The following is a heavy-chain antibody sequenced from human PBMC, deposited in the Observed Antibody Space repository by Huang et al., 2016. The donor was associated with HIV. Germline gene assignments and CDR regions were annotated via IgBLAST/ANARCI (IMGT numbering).Heavy chain of an antibody. CDR1: CDSVISASYY. J-gene: IGHJ4*02. CDR2: IYFSGGT. D-gene: IGHD3-10*01. Sequence: QVQLQESGPGLVKPSETLSLSCTVSCDSVISASYYWSSIRQPPGRAREWIGYIYFSGGTNYNPSLKSRVTISIDTSKNQFSLRLSSVTAADTAVYYCVSHGSGTADYWGQGTLVTVSS. CDR3: VSHGSGTADY. V-gene: IGHV4-61*01.